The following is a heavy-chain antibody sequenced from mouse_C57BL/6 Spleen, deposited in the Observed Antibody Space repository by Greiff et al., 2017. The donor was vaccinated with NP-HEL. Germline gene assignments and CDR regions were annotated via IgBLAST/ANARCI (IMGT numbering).Heavy chain of an antibody. V-gene: IGHV1-82*01. D-gene: IGHD1-1*01. CDR1: GYAFSSSW. Sequence: VQLQQSGPELVKPGASVKISCKASGYAFSSSWMNWVKQRPGKGLEWIGRIYPGDGDTNYNGKFKGKATLTADKSSSTAYMQLSSLTSEDSVVYFCADLLRSWGQGTTLTVSS. J-gene: IGHJ2*01. CDR2: IYPGDGDT. CDR3: ADLLRS.